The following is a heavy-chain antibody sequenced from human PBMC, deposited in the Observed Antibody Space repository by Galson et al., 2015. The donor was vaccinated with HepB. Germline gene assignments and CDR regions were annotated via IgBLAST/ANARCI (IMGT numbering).Heavy chain of an antibody. CDR1: GYTLTSYY. D-gene: IGHD1-1*01. Sequence: SVKVSCKASGYTLTSYYMHWVRQAPGQGLEWMGIINLPSGGTTKYVQKFQGRVSMTRDTSRSTIYMELSSVTAADTAVYYCARLKTGTRGPGYYFDYWGQGTLVTVSS. V-gene: IGHV1-46*01. CDR3: ARLKTGTRGPGYYFDY. J-gene: IGHJ4*02. CDR2: INLPSGGTT.